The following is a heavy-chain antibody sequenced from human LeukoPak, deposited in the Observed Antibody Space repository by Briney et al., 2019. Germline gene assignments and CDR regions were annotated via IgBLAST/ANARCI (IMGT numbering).Heavy chain of an antibody. CDR2: ISGSGGST. CDR3: AYSGSYELGAFDI. J-gene: IGHJ3*02. D-gene: IGHD1-26*01. Sequence: PGGSLRLSCAASGFTFSSYAMSWVRQAPGKGLEWVSAISGSGGSTYYADSVKGRFTISRDNSKNTLYLQMNSLRAEDTAVYYCAYSGSYELGAFDIWGQGTMVTVSS. V-gene: IGHV3-23*01. CDR1: GFTFSSYA.